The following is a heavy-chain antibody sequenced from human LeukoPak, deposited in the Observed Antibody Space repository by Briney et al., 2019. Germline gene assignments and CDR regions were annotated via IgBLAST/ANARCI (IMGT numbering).Heavy chain of an antibody. Sequence: PGGSLRLSCAASGLTFSSYWLSWVRKAPGKGLEWLANIKQDGSEKYYVDSVKGRFTISRDNAKNSLYLQMNSLRAEDTAVYYCARSGTTVTLTDAFDIWGQGTMVTVSS. CDR2: IKQDGSEK. CDR3: ARSGTTVTLTDAFDI. V-gene: IGHV3-7*01. D-gene: IGHD4-17*01. CDR1: GLTFSSYW. J-gene: IGHJ3*02.